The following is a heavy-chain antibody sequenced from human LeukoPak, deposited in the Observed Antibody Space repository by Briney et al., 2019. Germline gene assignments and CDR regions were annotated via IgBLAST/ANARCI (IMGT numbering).Heavy chain of an antibody. CDR1: GFTFSNYW. Sequence: GGSLRLSCEGSGFTFSNYWMSWVRQAPGKGLEWVANIQQHGSETYYGDSVKGRFTISKDNAKNSLYLQMNSLRAEDTAVYYCAKDPYSSSWYGDNWFDPWGQGTLVTVSS. J-gene: IGHJ5*02. V-gene: IGHV3-7*03. CDR3: AKDPYSSSWYGDNWFDP. CDR2: IQQHGSET. D-gene: IGHD6-13*01.